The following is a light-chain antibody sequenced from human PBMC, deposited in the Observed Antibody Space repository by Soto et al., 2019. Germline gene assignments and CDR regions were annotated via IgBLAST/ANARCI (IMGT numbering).Light chain of an antibody. J-gene: IGLJ1*01. Sequence: QAVVTLEPSLTVSPGGTVTLTCGSSTGAVTNGHYPYWFQQKPGQAPRTLIYDTTNRHSWTPARFSGSLLGGKAALTLSGEQPGDEAEYYCLLSYNDTYVFGNWTTVTV. CDR3: LLSYNDTYV. V-gene: IGLV7-46*01. CDR2: DTT. CDR1: TGAVTNGHY.